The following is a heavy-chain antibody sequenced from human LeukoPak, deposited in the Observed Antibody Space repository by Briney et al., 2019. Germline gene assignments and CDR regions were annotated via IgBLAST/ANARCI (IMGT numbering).Heavy chain of an antibody. Sequence: PGGSLRLSCAASGLTVSDNYMSWVRQAPGKGLEWVSVIYSGGSTYYADSVKGRFTISRDTSKNTLYVQMNSLRAEDTAVYYCARDGAYHDSSGSYYGVGDDFWGQGTLVTVSS. CDR2: IYSGGST. D-gene: IGHD3-22*01. J-gene: IGHJ4*02. CDR1: GLTVSDNY. V-gene: IGHV3-66*01. CDR3: ARDGAYHDSSGSYYGVGDDF.